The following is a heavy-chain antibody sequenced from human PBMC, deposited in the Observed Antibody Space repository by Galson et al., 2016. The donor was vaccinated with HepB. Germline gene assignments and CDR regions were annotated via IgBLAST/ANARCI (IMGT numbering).Heavy chain of an antibody. CDR3: ARLHFDTFPSPGY. Sequence: SLRLSCAASGFTFSRFWMNWVRQAPGKGLEWVASIKEDGSKSFYADSVKGRFTISRDNAKNSVYLEMNSLRAEDTAVYYCARLHFDTFPSPGYWGQGTLVTVAS. CDR1: GFTFSRFW. J-gene: IGHJ4*01. CDR2: IKEDGSKS. D-gene: IGHD3-9*01. V-gene: IGHV3-7*01.